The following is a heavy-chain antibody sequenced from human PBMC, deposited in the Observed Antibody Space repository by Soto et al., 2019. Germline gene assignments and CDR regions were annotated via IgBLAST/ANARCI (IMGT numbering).Heavy chain of an antibody. J-gene: IGHJ3*02. V-gene: IGHV3-48*01. CDR1: GFTFSSYG. D-gene: IGHD2-15*01. CDR3: ESWVVALHAYDI. CDR2: IGRSSGTI. Sequence: PGGSLRLSCAASGFTFSSYGMHWVRQAPGKGLEWVSYIGRSSGTIYYADSVKGRFTISRDNAKNSLYLQMNSLRAEDTAVYYCESWVVALHAYDIWGQGTMVTVSS.